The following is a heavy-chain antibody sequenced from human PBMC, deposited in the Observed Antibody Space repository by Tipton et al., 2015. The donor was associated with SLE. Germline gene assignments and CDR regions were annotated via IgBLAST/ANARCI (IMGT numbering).Heavy chain of an antibody. CDR1: GFTFSDYY. V-gene: IGHV3-11*04. CDR3: ARQRGTWYFDF. D-gene: IGHD6-25*01. J-gene: IGHJ4*02. CDR2: ITSSGKTI. Sequence: SLRLSCAASGFTFSDYYMTWIRQAPGKGLEWVSHITSSGKTIYYADSVKGRFTISRDNAKNSFYLQMDSLRGDDTAVYYCARQRGTWYFDFWGPGTLVSVSS.